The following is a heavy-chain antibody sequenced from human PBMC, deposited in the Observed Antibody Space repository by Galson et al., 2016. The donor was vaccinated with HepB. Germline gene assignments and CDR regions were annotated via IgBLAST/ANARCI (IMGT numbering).Heavy chain of an antibody. CDR1: GFAFGSHC. V-gene: IGHV3-74*01. CDR2: IHCDGTIS. Sequence: SLRLSCAASGFAFGSHCMHWVRQVPGKGLVWVSRIHCDGTISNYGDSVKGRFTISRDNAKNTLYLQMNSLRAEDTAVYYCGRDHAVVFTTAHHWLDTWGQGTLVTVSS. J-gene: IGHJ5*02. CDR3: GRDHAVVFTTAHHWLDT. D-gene: IGHD4-23*01.